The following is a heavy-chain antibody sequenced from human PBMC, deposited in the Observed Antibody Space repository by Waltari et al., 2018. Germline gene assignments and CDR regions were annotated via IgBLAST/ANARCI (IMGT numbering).Heavy chain of an antibody. D-gene: IGHD3-10*01. Sequence: EVQLVQSGAEVKKPGESLKISCKGSGYSFTSYWIDWVRQMPRKGLEWMGISYPGDSDTRYVLSVQGQVNIPADNSIRTAYLQWSSLKLSDTAMYYWGRGVSTRAVTMVRGVIIDAFDIWGQGTMVTVSS. CDR3: GRGVSTRAVTMVRGVIIDAFDI. CDR1: GYSFTSYW. CDR2: SYPGDSDT. V-gene: IGHV5-51*01. J-gene: IGHJ3*02.